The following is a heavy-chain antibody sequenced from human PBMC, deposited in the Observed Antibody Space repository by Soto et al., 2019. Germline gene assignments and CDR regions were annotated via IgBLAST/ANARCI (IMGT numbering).Heavy chain of an antibody. Sequence: EVQLVESGGGLVQPGRSLRLSCAASGFTFDDYAMHWVRQAPGKGLEWVSGISWNSGSIGYADSVKGRFTISRDNAKNSLYLQMNSLRAEDTALYYCAKDRGLWSGGSCFDYWGQGTLVTVSS. CDR1: GFTFDDYA. CDR3: AKDRGLWSGGSCFDY. V-gene: IGHV3-9*01. D-gene: IGHD2-15*01. CDR2: ISWNSGSI. J-gene: IGHJ4*02.